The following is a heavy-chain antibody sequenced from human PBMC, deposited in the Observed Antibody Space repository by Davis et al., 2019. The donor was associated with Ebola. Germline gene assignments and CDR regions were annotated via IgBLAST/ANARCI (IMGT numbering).Heavy chain of an antibody. CDR3: ARQSSSSWGDY. J-gene: IGHJ4*02. Sequence: MPSETLSLTCTVAGGSISSSSYYWGWIRQPPGKGLEWIGSIYYSGSTYYNPSLKSRVTISVDTSKNQFSLKLSSVTAAGTAVYYCARQSSSSWGDYWGQGTLVTVSS. CDR1: GGSISSSSYY. D-gene: IGHD6-6*01. V-gene: IGHV4-39*01. CDR2: IYYSGST.